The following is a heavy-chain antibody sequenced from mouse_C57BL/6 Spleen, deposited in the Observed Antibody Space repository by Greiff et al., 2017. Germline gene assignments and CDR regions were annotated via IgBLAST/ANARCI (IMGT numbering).Heavy chain of an antibody. D-gene: IGHD2-1*01. Sequence: VKLMESGGGLVKPGGSLQFSCAASGFTFSDYGMHWVRQAPAKGLEWVGYISSASSTSYYADTVKGRYTITRDNAKNTPFLQMPSLKSEDTAMYYCARQGGYYGSDWFAYWGQGTLVTVSA. V-gene: IGHV5-17*01. CDR3: ARQGGYYGSDWFAY. CDR1: GFTFSDYG. CDR2: ISSASSTS. J-gene: IGHJ3*01.